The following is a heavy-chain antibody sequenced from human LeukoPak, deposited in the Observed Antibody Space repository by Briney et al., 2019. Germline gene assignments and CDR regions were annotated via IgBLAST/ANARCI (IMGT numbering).Heavy chain of an antibody. V-gene: IGHV3-7*01. Sequence: PGGSLRLPCAASGFTFSSFWMSWFRQAPGKGLEYMADINEDGSEKHYVDSVKGRFTISRDNAKNSLYLQMNSLRDEDTAVYYCAKVPDHYGSGRYHWGQGTLVTVSS. CDR2: INEDGSEK. D-gene: IGHD3-10*01. CDR1: GFTFSSFW. J-gene: IGHJ4*02. CDR3: AKVPDHYGSGRYH.